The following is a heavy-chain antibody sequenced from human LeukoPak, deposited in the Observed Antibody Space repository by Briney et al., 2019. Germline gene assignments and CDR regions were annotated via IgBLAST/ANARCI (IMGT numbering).Heavy chain of an antibody. CDR1: GGSISSGGYY. Sequence: SQTLSLTCTVSGGSISSGGYYWSWIRQQPGKGLERIGYIHHSGSTYYNPSLKSRVTTSVDTSKNQFSLKLTSVAAADTAVYYCARVGSARGWYFDLWGRGTLVTVSS. CDR3: ARVGSARGWYFDL. V-gene: IGHV4-31*03. D-gene: IGHD2-15*01. CDR2: IHHSGST. J-gene: IGHJ2*01.